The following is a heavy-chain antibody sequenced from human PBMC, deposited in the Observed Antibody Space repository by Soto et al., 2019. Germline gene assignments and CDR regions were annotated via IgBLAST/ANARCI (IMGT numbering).Heavy chain of an antibody. V-gene: IGHV4-31*03. CDR3: ARGGDTTKVDF. J-gene: IGHJ4*02. CDR1: GDSISSGGYR. D-gene: IGHD3-16*01. CDR2: MYNSGST. Sequence: QVQLQESGPGLVKPSQTLSLTCTVSGDSISSGGYRWSWIRQHPGEGLEWIGFMYNSGSTSYNPSLKSRATISVDTSTNQFSLNVRSVTAADTAVYYCARGGDTTKVDFWGQGTLVTVSS.